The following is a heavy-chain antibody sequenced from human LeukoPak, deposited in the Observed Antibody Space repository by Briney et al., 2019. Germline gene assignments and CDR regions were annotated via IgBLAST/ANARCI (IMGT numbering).Heavy chain of an antibody. CDR2: ISGSGGST. V-gene: IGHV3-23*01. J-gene: IGHJ4*02. Sequence: GGSLRLSCAASGFTFSGYAMSWVRQAPGKGLEWVSAISGSGGSTYYADSVKGRFTISRDNSKNTLYLQMNSLRAEDTAVYYCAKYLYDRSGYYYANPTDYWGQGTLVTVSS. CDR1: GFTFSGYA. D-gene: IGHD3-22*01. CDR3: AKYLYDRSGYYYANPTDY.